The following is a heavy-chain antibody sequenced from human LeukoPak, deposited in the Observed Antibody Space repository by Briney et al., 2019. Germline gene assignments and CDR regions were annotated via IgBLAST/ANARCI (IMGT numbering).Heavy chain of an antibody. D-gene: IGHD4-17*01. V-gene: IGHV3-23*01. CDR2: IRGSGDGT. J-gene: IGHJ3*01. CDR1: GFTFSSYA. CDR3: GRDPNGDFVGAFDF. Sequence: GGSLRLSCAASGFTFSSYAMTWVRQAPGKGLEWVSSIRGSGDGTSYADSVKGRFTISRDNYQNTLYLQMNSLRAEDTAIYYCGRDPNGDFVGAFDFWGQGTLVTVSS.